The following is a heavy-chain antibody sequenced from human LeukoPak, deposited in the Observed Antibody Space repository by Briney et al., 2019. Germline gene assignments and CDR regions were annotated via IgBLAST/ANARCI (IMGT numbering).Heavy chain of an antibody. D-gene: IGHD6-19*01. V-gene: IGHV3-20*04. J-gene: IGHJ4*02. CDR2: LNWNGGTT. Sequence: PGGSLRLSCAASGFTFDDYGMSWVRQAPGKGLEWVSGLNWNGGTTGYADSVKGRFTISRDNAKRSLYLQMNSLRAEDTAVYYCARDEYSSGWYVDYWGQGTLVTVSS. CDR1: GFTFDDYG. CDR3: ARDEYSSGWYVDY.